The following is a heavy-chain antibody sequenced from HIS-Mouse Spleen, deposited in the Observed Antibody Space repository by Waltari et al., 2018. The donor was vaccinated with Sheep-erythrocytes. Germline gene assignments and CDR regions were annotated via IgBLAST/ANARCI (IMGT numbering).Heavy chain of an antibody. V-gene: IGHV3-21*01. CDR1: GFTFSSYS. CDR2: NRSSSRYI. J-gene: IGHJ4*02. Sequence: EVQLVESGGGLVKPGGSLRLSCAASGFTFSSYSMNWVRQAPGKGRGGVSSNRSSSRYIYYADSVKGRFTISRDNAKNSLYLQRKSLRAEDTAVYYCARDSGYDYFDYWGQGTLVTVSS. D-gene: IGHD5-12*01. CDR3: ARDSGYDYFDY.